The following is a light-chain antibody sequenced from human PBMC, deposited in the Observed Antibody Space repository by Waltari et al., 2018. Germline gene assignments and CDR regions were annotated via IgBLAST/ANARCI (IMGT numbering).Light chain of an antibody. Sequence: QSVLTQPPSAPGTTGQRVTISGSASSANSGSNTVNWYQQLPGTAPKLLIYSNNQRPSGVPDRFSGSRSGTSASLAISGLQSEDKADYYCAAWDDSLNGPVFGGGTKLTVL. CDR3: AAWDDSLNGPV. CDR2: SNN. J-gene: IGLJ3*02. CDR1: SANSGSNT. V-gene: IGLV1-44*01.